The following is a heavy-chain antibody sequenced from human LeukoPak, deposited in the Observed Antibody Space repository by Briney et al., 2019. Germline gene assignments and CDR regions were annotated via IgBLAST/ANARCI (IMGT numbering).Heavy chain of an antibody. D-gene: IGHD3-22*01. CDR1: GFTFSIYA. V-gene: IGHV3-23*01. CDR2: ITGRGEST. Sequence: GGSLRLSCAASGFTFSIYAMSWVRQAPGKGLQWVSSITGRGESTWYVDSVKGRFTITRDNSENTLYLQMHSLRAEDTAVYYCARDRPNYYGSDGHYYRRDGDYWGRGTLVSVSS. CDR3: ARDRPNYYGSDGHYYRRDGDY. J-gene: IGHJ4*02.